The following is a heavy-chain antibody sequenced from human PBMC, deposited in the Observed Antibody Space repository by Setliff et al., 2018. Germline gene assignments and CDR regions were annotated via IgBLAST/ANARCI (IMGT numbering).Heavy chain of an antibody. CDR3: MSTPSGTYSTYYYYYNMDV. CDR1: GLTFPNAW. CDR2: IKGQTYRGAT. J-gene: IGHJ6*03. V-gene: IGHV3-15*07. Sequence: GGSLRLSCAASGLTFPNAWLNWARQAPGKGLEWVGHIKGQTYRGATDYAAPVKGRFIISRDDSKRTLYLQMNSLKNEDTALYYCMSTPSGTYSTYYYYYNMDVWGKGTQVTVSS. D-gene: IGHD3-10*01.